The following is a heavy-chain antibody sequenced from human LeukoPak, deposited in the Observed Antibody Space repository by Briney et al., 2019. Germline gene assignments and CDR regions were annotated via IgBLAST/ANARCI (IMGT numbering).Heavy chain of an antibody. CDR3: ARVSSGWYVY. D-gene: IGHD6-19*01. CDR2: MNPNSGNT. J-gene: IGHJ4*02. CDR1: GCTFISYD. V-gene: IGHV1-8*01. Sequence: ASVKVSCKASGCTFISYDINWVRQATGQGLEWMGWMNPNSGNTGYAQKFQGRVTMTRNTSISTAYMELSSLTSEDTAVYYCARVSSGWYVYWGQGTLVTVSS.